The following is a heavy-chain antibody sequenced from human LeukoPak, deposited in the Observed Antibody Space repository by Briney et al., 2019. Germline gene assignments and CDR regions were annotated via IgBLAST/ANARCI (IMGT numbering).Heavy chain of an antibody. V-gene: IGHV1-46*01. J-gene: IGHJ4*02. CDR1: GYTFTTYY. Sequence: ASVKVSCKASGYTFTTYYMHWVRQAPGQGLEWMGIINPSGGSTSYAQKFQGRVTMTRDMSTSTVYMELSRLRSDDTAVYYCARERVVAVGHDYWGQGTLVTVSS. CDR3: ARERVVAVGHDY. D-gene: IGHD2-15*01. CDR2: INPSGGST.